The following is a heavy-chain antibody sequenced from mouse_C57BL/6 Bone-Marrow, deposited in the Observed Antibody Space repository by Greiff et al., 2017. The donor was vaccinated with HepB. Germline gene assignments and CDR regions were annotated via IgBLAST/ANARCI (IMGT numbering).Heavy chain of an antibody. CDR3: TTCYYGFAY. Sequence: EVQLQQSGAELVRPGASVKLSCTASGFNIKDDYMHWVKQRPEQGLEWIGWIDPENGDTEYASKFQGKATITADTSSNTAYLQLSSLTSEDTAVYYCTTCYYGFAYWGQGTLVTVSA. V-gene: IGHV14-4*01. J-gene: IGHJ3*01. CDR1: GFNIKDDY. D-gene: IGHD1-1*01. CDR2: IDPENGDT.